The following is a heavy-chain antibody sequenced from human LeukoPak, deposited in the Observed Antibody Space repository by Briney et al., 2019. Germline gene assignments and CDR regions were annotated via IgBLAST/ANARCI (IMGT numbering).Heavy chain of an antibody. J-gene: IGHJ6*02. V-gene: IGHV1-18*01. CDR1: GYTFISYD. CDR2: ISDYNGKI. CDR3: AREIQGSSWYSARYGMDV. D-gene: IGHD6-13*01. Sequence: ASVKVSCKASGYTFISYDISWVRQAPGQGLEWMGWISDYNGKIKYAQKLQGRVTMTTDTSTSTAYMELRSLRSDDTAVYYCAREIQGSSWYSARYGMDVWGQGTTVTVSS.